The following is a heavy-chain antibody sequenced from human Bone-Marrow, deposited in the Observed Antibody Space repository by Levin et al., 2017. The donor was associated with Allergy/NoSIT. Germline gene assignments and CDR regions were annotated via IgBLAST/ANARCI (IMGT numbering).Heavy chain of an antibody. D-gene: IGHD3-22*01. CDR1: GFSFSTYG. Sequence: GGSLRLSCAASGFSFSTYGMHWVRQAPGKGLEWVAAIWYDGTNIYYGDSVKGRFTISRDNSKNTLYLQMNSLRAEDTAVYYCAGDRRYSDSSGHYYGYYFDYWGQGILVTVSS. CDR2: IWYDGTNI. CDR3: AGDRRYSDSSGHYYGYYFDY. J-gene: IGHJ4*02. V-gene: IGHV3-33*01.